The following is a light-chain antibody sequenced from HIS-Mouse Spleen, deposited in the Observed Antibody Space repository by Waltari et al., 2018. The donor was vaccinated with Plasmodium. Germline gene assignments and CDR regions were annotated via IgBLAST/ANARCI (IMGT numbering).Light chain of an antibody. J-gene: IGLJ1*01. CDR3: CSYAGSSTYV. CDR2: EGS. V-gene: IGLV2-23*01. CDR1: RRDVGSYHL. Sequence: QSALTQPASVSGSPGQSITISCPGTRRDVGSYHLVSWYQQHPGKAPKLMIYEGSKRPSGVSNRFSGSKSGNTASLTISGLQAEDEADYYCCSYAGSSTYVFGTGTKVTVL.